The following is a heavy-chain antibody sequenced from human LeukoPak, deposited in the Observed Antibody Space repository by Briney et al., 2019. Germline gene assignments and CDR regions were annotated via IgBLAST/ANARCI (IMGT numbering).Heavy chain of an antibody. V-gene: IGHV1-18*01. CDR3: ARDRGIAARSNWFDP. D-gene: IGHD6-6*01. CDR2: ISAYNGNT. Sequence: ASVKVSCKASGYTFTSYGISWVRQAPGQGLEWMGWISAYNGNTNYAQKLQGRVTITADKSTSTAYMELSSLRSEDTAVYYCARDRGIAARSNWFDPWGQGTLVTVSS. CDR1: GYTFTSYG. J-gene: IGHJ5*02.